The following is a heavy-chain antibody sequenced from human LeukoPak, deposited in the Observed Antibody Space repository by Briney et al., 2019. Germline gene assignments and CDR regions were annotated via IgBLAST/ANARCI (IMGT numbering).Heavy chain of an antibody. J-gene: IGHJ4*02. CDR1: GFTFSSYE. CDR2: ISSSGSTI. D-gene: IGHD1-26*01. Sequence: GGSLRLSCAASGFTFSSYEMNWVRQAPGKGLEWVSYISSSGSTIYYADSVKGRFTISRDNSKNTLYLQMNSLGADDTALYYCAKGDSGGYYPFYFWGQGTLVTVSS. V-gene: IGHV3-48*03. CDR3: AKGDSGGYYPFYF.